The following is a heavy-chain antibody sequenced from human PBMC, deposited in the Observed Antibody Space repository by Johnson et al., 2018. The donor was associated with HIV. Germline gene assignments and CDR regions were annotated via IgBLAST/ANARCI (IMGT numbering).Heavy chain of an antibody. J-gene: IGHJ3*02. CDR3: AKVAVATAAGGVGLNI. CDR1: GFTFRDYG. CDR2: IWFDGITK. Sequence: VESGGGVVQPGRSLRLSCEASGFTFRDYGMHWVRQAPGKGLEWVAVIWFDGITKYYSDSVKGRFTISRDLSKNTLFLQMNSLRADDTAVYYCAKVAVATAAGGVGLNIWGPGTMVTVSS. V-gene: IGHV3-33*06. D-gene: IGHD6-13*01.